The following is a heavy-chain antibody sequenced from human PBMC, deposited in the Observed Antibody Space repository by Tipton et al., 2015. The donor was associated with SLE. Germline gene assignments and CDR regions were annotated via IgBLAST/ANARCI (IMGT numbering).Heavy chain of an antibody. CDR1: GGTFSSRA. J-gene: IGHJ4*02. V-gene: IGHV1-69*01. Sequence: QSGPEVKNPGSSVKVSCKASGGTFSSRAISWVRQAPGQGLEWMGAIIPIFGTVSYAQKFQGRVTITADESTSTAYMELSSLKFEDTAVYYCARGGSPISDDFSTALDSWGQGTLVTVSS. CDR3: ARGGSPISDDFSTALDS. CDR2: IIPIFGTV. D-gene: IGHD3/OR15-3a*01.